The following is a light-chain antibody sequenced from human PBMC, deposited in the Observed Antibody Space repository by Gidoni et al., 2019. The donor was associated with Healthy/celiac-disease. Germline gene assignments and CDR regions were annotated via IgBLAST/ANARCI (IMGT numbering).Light chain of an antibody. CDR3: QQYNSYWT. V-gene: IGKV1-5*01. Sequence: DIQMTQSPSTLSASVGDRVTITCRASQSISSWLAWYQQKPGKAPKLLIDDASSLESGVTSRFSGSGSGTEFTLTSSSLQPDDVATYYCQQYNSYWTFGQGTKVEIK. J-gene: IGKJ1*01. CDR2: DAS. CDR1: QSISSW.